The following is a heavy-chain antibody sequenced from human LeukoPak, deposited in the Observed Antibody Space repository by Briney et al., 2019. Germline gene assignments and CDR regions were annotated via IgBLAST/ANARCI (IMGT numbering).Heavy chain of an antibody. V-gene: IGHV4-34*01. J-gene: IGHJ5*02. D-gene: IGHD3-10*01. Sequence: SETLSLTCAVYGGSFSGYYWSWIRQPPGKGLEWIGEINHSGSTNYNPSLKSRVTISVDTSKNQFSLKLSSVTAADTAVYYCAVSRGRGNNWFDPWGQGTLVTVSS. CDR2: INHSGST. CDR1: GGSFSGYY. CDR3: AVSRGRGNNWFDP.